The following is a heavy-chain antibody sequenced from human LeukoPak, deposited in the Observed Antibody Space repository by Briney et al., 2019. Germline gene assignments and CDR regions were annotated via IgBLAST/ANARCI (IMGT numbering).Heavy chain of an antibody. CDR3: TTERNWELLRPYGMNI. V-gene: IGHV3-15*01. Sequence: PGGSLRLSCAASGFNFNYVWMNWVRQAPGKGLEWVGRIRTKTEGETTDYAAPVKGRFAISRDDSRTTLWLQMNSLKTEDSAVYYCTTERNWELLRPYGMNIWGQGTTVTVS. CDR2: IRTKTEGETT. D-gene: IGHD1-26*01. CDR1: GFNFNYVW. J-gene: IGHJ6*02.